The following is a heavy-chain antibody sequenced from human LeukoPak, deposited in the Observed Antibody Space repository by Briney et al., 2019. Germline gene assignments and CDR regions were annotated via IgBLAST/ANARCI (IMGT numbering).Heavy chain of an antibody. Sequence: ASVKVSCKASGYTFTGYFMHWVRQVPGQGLEWMGWINPNSGGTNYAQKFQGRVTMTRDTSISTAYMELSRLRSDDTAVYYCATSNSEDWFDPWGQGTLVTVSS. CDR3: ATSNSEDWFDP. D-gene: IGHD1-26*01. V-gene: IGHV1-2*02. J-gene: IGHJ5*02. CDR1: GYTFTGYF. CDR2: INPNSGGT.